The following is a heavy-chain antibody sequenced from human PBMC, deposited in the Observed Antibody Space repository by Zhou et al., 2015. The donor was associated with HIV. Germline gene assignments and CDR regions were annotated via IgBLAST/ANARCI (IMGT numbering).Heavy chain of an antibody. V-gene: IGHV1-8*01. D-gene: IGHD6-19*01. CDR1: GYTFTSYD. CDR2: MNPNSGNT. CDR3: ARRAYASGWYVKAAEYFQH. J-gene: IGHJ1*01. Sequence: QVQLVQSGAEVKKPGASVKVSCKASGYTFTSYDINWVRQATGQGLEWMGWMNPNSGNTGYAQKFQGRVTMTRNTSTSTAYMELSSLRSEDTAVYYCARRAYASGWYVKAAEYFQHVGPGPPVVTVSS.